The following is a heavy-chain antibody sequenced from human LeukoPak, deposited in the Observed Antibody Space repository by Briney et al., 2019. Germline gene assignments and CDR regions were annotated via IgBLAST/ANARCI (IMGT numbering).Heavy chain of an antibody. CDR2: TSSSSSYI. V-gene: IGHV3-21*01. J-gene: IGHJ6*03. Sequence: GGSLRLSCAASGFTFSSYAMSWVRQAPGKGLEWVSSTSSSSSYIYYADSVKGRFTISRDNAKNSLYLQMNSLRAEDTAVYYCARDRVMDVWGKGTTVTISS. CDR3: ARDRVMDV. CDR1: GFTFSSYA.